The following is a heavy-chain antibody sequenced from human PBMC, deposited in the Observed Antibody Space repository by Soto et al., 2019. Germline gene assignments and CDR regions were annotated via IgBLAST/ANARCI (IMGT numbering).Heavy chain of an antibody. CDR2: ISSSISYT. Sequence: QVQLVESGGGLVKPGGSLRLSCAASGFTFSDYYMSWIRQAPGKGLEWVSYISSSISYTNYADSVKGRFTISRDNAKNSLYLQMNSLRAEDTAVYYCARGQLGYCSSTSCYDSTSTKAFDYWGQGTLVTVSS. V-gene: IGHV3-11*06. CDR1: GFTFSDYY. J-gene: IGHJ4*02. D-gene: IGHD2-2*01. CDR3: ARGQLGYCSSTSCYDSTSTKAFDY.